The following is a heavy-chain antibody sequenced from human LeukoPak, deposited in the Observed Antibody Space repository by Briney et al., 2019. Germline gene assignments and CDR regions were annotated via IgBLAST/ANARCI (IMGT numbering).Heavy chain of an antibody. J-gene: IGHJ5*02. CDR1: GYTCTTYG. D-gene: IGHD1-26*01. Sequence: ASVKVSCKASGYTCTTYGISWVRQAPGQGLEWMGWISAYNGQTNHTHNLQGRVSMTIDTSTSTAYMELRSLRSDDTAVYYCARCGGSYYVHRWFDPWGQGTLVTVSS. V-gene: IGHV1-18*01. CDR2: ISAYNGQT. CDR3: ARCGGSYYVHRWFDP.